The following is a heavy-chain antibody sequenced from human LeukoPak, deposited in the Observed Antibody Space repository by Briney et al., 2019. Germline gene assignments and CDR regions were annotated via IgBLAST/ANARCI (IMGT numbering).Heavy chain of an antibody. CDR3: AKPQYYYDSSGYYYDNFDY. J-gene: IGHJ4*02. CDR1: GFTFSSYA. D-gene: IGHD3-22*01. CDR2: ISGSGGST. Sequence: GRSLRLSCAASGFTFSSYAMSWVRQAPGKGLEWVSAISGSGGSTYYADSVKGRFTISRDNSKNTLYLQMNSLRAEDTAVYYCAKPQYYYDSSGYYYDNFDYWGQGTLVTVSS. V-gene: IGHV3-23*01.